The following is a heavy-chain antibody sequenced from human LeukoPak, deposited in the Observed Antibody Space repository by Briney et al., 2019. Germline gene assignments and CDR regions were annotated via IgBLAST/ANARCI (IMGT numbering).Heavy chain of an antibody. CDR3: AISTGDY. CDR1: GGSISGSSYH. Sequence: SETLSLTCTVSGGSISGSSYHWAWIRQPPGKGLEWIGSISYSGSTYYSPSLKSRVTISVDTSKNQFSLNVSSMTAADTAVYYCAISTGDYWGQGTLVTVSS. J-gene: IGHJ4*02. CDR2: ISYSGST. V-gene: IGHV4-39*01. D-gene: IGHD2-8*02.